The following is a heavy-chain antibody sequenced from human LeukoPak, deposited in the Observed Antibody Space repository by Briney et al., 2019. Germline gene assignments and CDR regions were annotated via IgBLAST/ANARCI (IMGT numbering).Heavy chain of an antibody. D-gene: IGHD3/OR15-3a*01. CDR1: GGSISSYY. CDR2: IYTSGNT. V-gene: IGHV4-4*07. J-gene: IGHJ2*01. Sequence: PSETLSLTCTVSGGSISSYYWSWIRQPAGKGLEWIGRIYTSGNTNYNPSLKSRVTISVDTSKNQFSLKLSSVTAADTAVYYCARDRDWGLYWYFDLWGRGTLVTVSS. CDR3: ARDRDWGLYWYFDL.